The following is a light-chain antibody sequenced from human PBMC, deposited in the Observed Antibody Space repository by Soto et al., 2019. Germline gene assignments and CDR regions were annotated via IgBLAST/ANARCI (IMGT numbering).Light chain of an antibody. CDR1: SSNIGGTNY. CDR2: SNN. J-gene: IGLJ1*01. V-gene: IGLV1-47*02. CDR3: CSFTSITTYV. Sequence: QSVLTQPPSASGTPGQRVFISCSGSSSNIGGTNYAYWYQQLPGAAPKLLMHSNNLRPSGVPERISGSKSGTSASLAISGLRSEDEAVYYCCSFTSITTYVFGTGTKVTV.